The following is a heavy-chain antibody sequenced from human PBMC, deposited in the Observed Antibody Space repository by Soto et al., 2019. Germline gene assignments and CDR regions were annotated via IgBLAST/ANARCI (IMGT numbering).Heavy chain of an antibody. Sequence: SETLSLTCTVSGGSISSGGYYWSWIRQHPGKDLEWIGYIYYSRTTYYNPSLKSRVTISVDTSKNQFSLKLSSVTAADTAVYFCARTYSGSYSWFDPWGQGTLVTVSS. V-gene: IGHV4-31*03. D-gene: IGHD1-26*01. CDR2: IYYSRTT. CDR1: GGSISSGGYY. J-gene: IGHJ5*02. CDR3: ARTYSGSYSWFDP.